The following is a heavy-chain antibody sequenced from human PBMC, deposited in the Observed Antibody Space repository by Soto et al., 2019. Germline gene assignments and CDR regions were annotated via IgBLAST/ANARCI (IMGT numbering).Heavy chain of an antibody. CDR2: ISAYNGNT. V-gene: IGHV1-18*01. CDR1: GYTFTSYG. CDR3: ARCGYCSGGSCYPDDAFAT. Sequence: ASVKVSCKASGYTFTSYGISWVRQAPGQGLEWMGWISAYNGNTNYAQKLQGRVTMTTDTSTSTTYMELRSLRSDDTAVYYCARCGYCSGGSCYPDDAFATWGQGSLVPVSS. J-gene: IGHJ3*02. D-gene: IGHD2-15*01.